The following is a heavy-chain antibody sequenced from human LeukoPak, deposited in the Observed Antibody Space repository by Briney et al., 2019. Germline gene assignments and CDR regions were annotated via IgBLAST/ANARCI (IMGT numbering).Heavy chain of an antibody. V-gene: IGHV3-53*01. Sequence: GGSLRLSCAASGFTVSSNYMHWVRQAPGKGLEWVSVIYGGGNTYYADSEKGRFTISRDNSKNTLYLQMNSLRAEDTAVYYCAREQIIVAAIYFDYWGQGTLVTVSS. CDR2: IYGGGNT. CDR3: AREQIIVAAIYFDY. CDR1: GFTVSSNY. J-gene: IGHJ4*02. D-gene: IGHD2-2*02.